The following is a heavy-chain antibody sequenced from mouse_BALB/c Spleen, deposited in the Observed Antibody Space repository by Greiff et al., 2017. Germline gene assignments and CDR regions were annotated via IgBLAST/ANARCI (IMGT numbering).Heavy chain of an antibody. CDR3: ARYYDYAMDY. CDR2: ISSGGSYT. Sequence: EVKLEESGGGLVKPGGSLKLSCAASGFTFSSYAMSWVRQSPEKRLEWVAEISSGGSYTYYPDTVTGRFTISRDNAKNTLYLEMSSLRSEDTAMYYCARYYDYAMDYWGQGTSVTVSS. V-gene: IGHV5-9-4*01. CDR1: GFTFSSYA. J-gene: IGHJ4*01. D-gene: IGHD2-4*01.